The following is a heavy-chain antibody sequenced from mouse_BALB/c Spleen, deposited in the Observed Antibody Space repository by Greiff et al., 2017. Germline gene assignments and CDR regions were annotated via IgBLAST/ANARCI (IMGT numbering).Heavy chain of an antibody. J-gene: IGHJ2*01. CDR3: ARSDY. CDR1: GYTFTSYW. Sequence: VQLQQPGAELVRPGASVKLSCKASGYTFTSYWMHWVKQRPEQGLEWIGRIDPANGNTKYDPKFQGKATITADTSSNTAYLQLSSLTSEDTAVYYCARSDYWGQGTTLTVSS. V-gene: IGHV14-1*02. CDR2: IDPANGNT.